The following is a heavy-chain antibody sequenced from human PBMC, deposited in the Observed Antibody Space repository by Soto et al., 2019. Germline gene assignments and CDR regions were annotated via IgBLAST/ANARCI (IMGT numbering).Heavy chain of an antibody. CDR3: ARGFGIYYMDV. CDR1: GYTFTSYT. D-gene: IGHD3-10*01. Sequence: QVQLVQSGAEVKKPGASVKVSCRASGYTFTSYTIHWVRQAPGQRLEWMGWINAGNGDTKYSQAFQGRVTITRDTSASAAYMELSGLRSEDTAVYYCARGFGIYYMDVWGKGTTVIVSS. J-gene: IGHJ6*03. V-gene: IGHV1-3*01. CDR2: INAGNGDT.